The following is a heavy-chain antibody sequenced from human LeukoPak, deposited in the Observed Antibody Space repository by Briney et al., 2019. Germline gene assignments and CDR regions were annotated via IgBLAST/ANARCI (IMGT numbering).Heavy chain of an antibody. Sequence: VQPGRSLRLSCAASGSTFSSYGMHWVRQAPGKGLEWVAVISYDGRTKYYADSVNGRFSISRDNSKNTLYLQMNSLRAEDTAVYYCAKAGHCGGDCYSIMDYWGQGTLVTVSS. J-gene: IGHJ4*02. CDR1: GSTFSSYG. V-gene: IGHV3-30*18. CDR2: ISYDGRTK. CDR3: AKAGHCGGDCYSIMDY. D-gene: IGHD2-21*02.